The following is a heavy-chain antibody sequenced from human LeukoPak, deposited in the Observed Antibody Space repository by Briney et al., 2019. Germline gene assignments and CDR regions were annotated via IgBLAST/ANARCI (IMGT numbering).Heavy chain of an antibody. CDR1: GFTVGSNY. J-gene: IGHJ4*02. D-gene: IGHD3-22*01. Sequence: GGSLKLSCAASGFTVGSNYMSWVRQAPGKGLEWVSGIHSGDSTYYADSVKGRITISRDNSKNMLYLQMNSLRAEDTAVYHCARAPGGYYDSSGSFDYWGQGTLVTASS. V-gene: IGHV3-53*01. CDR3: ARAPGGYYDSSGSFDY. CDR2: IHSGDST.